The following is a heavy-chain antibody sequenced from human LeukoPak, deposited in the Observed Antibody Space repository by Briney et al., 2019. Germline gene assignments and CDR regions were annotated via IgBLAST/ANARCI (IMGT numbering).Heavy chain of an antibody. J-gene: IGHJ4*02. D-gene: IGHD3-9*01. Sequence: SETLSLTCAVYGGSFSGYYWSWIRQPPGKGLEWIGEINHSGSTNYNPSLKSRVTISVDTSKNQFSLKPSSVTAADTAVYYCARVVRYFDWLGPYYFDYWGQGTLVTVSS. CDR1: GGSFSGYY. CDR3: ARVVRYFDWLGPYYFDY. V-gene: IGHV4-34*01. CDR2: INHSGST.